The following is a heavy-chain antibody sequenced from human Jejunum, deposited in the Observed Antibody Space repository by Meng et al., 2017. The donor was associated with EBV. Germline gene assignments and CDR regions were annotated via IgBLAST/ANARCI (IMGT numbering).Heavy chain of an antibody. J-gene: IGHJ4*02. Sequence: QVQLQESGPGLVNPSGTLSLTCAVSGGSITSSDWWTWVRQPPGEGLEWIGEIYHDGSSNYSPSLKSRVTILLDKSENHFSLKLNSVTAADTAVYYCARVRCSGGSCFYFDYWGQGALGTVAS. D-gene: IGHD2-15*01. CDR3: ARVRCSGGSCFYFDY. CDR1: GGSITSSDW. CDR2: IYHDGSS. V-gene: IGHV4-4*02.